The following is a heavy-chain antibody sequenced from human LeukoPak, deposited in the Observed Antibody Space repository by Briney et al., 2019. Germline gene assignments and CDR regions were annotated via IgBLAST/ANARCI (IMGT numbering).Heavy chain of an antibody. CDR1: GFTFSDHY. D-gene: IGHD3-10*01. CDR3: AVNMIRGAIDY. CDR2: SRNKANSYST. Sequence: PGGCLRLSCAASGFTFSDHYMDWVRQAPGKGLEWVGRSRNKANSYSTEYAASVKGRFAISRDDSKTSLYLQMNSLKAEDTAVYYCAVNMIRGAIDYWGQGTLVTVSS. V-gene: IGHV3-72*01. J-gene: IGHJ4*02.